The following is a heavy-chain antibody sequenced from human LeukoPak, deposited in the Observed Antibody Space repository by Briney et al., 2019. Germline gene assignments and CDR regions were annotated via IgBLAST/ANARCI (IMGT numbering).Heavy chain of an antibody. Sequence: ASVKVSCKASGYTFTSYYMHWVRQAPGQGLEWMGWINPNSGGTNYAQKFQGRVTMTRDTSISTAYMELSRLRSDDTAVYYCARAFYDSSGWYVDYWGQGTLVTVSS. V-gene: IGHV1-2*02. CDR3: ARAFYDSSGWYVDY. CDR2: INPNSGGT. D-gene: IGHD6-19*01. CDR1: GYTFTSYY. J-gene: IGHJ4*02.